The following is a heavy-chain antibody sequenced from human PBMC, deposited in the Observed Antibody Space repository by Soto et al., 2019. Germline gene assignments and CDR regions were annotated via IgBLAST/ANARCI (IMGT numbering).Heavy chain of an antibody. V-gene: IGHV3-48*01. CDR1: GFTFSSYS. J-gene: IGHJ4*02. CDR3: AKQLRGSGWYPLDS. CDR2: ISSSSSTI. Sequence: LRLSCAASGFTFSSYSMNWVRQAPGKGLEWVSYISSSSSTIYYADSVKGRFTISRDNAKYSLYLQMNSLRTEDTAVYYCAKQLRGSGWYPLDSWGQGTPVTV. D-gene: IGHD6-19*01.